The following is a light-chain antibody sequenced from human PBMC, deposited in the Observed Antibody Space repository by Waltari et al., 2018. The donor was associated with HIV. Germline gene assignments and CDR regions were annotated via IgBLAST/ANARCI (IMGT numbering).Light chain of an antibody. J-gene: IGLJ2*01. CDR2: LRS. Sequence: QSVLTQPPSASGTPGQRVTISCSGSYSNIGSNTVNWYQQLPGTATNPLMLLRSRRPLRAPVHSSCAKSCASGSLAISGLQSEDEADYYGATWDDNLSGLVLFGGGTKLTVL. CDR3: ATWDDNLSGLVL. CDR1: YSNIGSNT. V-gene: IGLV1-44*01.